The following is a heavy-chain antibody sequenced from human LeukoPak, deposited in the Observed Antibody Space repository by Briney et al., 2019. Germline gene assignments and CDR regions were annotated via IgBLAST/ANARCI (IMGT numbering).Heavy chain of an antibody. V-gene: IGHV4-59*08. J-gene: IGHJ4*02. CDR1: GGSISSYY. CDR3: ARSEYYYDSSGSLY. Sequence: SETLSLTCTVSGGSISSYYWSWIRQPPGKGLEWIGYIYYSGSTNYNPSLKSRVTISVDTSKNQFSLKLSSVTAADTAVYYCARSEYYYDSSGSLYGGQGTLVTVSS. D-gene: IGHD3-22*01. CDR2: IYYSGST.